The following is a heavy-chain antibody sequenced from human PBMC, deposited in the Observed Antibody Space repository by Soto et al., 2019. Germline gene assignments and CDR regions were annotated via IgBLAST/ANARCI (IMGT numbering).Heavy chain of an antibody. J-gene: IGHJ4*02. D-gene: IGHD1-26*01. CDR3: ARREIQGPIDY. Sequence: QVQLQESGPGLVKPSDTLSLTCAVSGYSISSSNCWGWIRQPPGKGLEWIGYIYYSGTTYYNPSLKSRVTMSVATSKNQFSLKLTSVTAVDTAVYYCARREIQGPIDYWGQGTLVTVSS. CDR2: IYYSGTT. V-gene: IGHV4-28*01. CDR1: GYSISSSNC.